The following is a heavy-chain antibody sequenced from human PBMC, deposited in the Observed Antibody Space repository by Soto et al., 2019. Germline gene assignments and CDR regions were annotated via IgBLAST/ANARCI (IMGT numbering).Heavy chain of an antibody. CDR2: IWYDGSNK. V-gene: IGHV3-33*01. J-gene: IGHJ6*02. CDR3: ARDFWSGYYDYYYYGMDV. D-gene: IGHD3-3*01. Sequence: GGSLRLSCAASGFTFSSYGMHWVRQAPGKGPEWVAVIWYDGSNKYYADSVKGRFTISRDNSKNTLYLQMNSLRAEDTAVYYCARDFWSGYYDYYYYGMDVWGQGTTVTVSS. CDR1: GFTFSSYG.